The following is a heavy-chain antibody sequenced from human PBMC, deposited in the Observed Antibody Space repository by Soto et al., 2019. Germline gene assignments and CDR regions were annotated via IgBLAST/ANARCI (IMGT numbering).Heavy chain of an antibody. CDR1: GFTLSSYC. Sequence: SLRLSCAASGFTLSSYCIHWVRQAPGKGLVWVSRIKSDENSASYADSVKGRFTISRDNAKNTLYLQMNSLRAEDTAVYYCARDHYPYYYDSSGYSDYFDSWGQGTLVTVSS. J-gene: IGHJ4*02. CDR3: ARDHYPYYYDSSGYSDYFDS. V-gene: IGHV3-74*01. CDR2: IKSDENSA. D-gene: IGHD3-22*01.